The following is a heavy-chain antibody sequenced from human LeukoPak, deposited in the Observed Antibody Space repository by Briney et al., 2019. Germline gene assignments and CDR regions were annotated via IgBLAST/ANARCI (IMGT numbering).Heavy chain of an antibody. D-gene: IGHD6-13*01. CDR3: ARDLFAAAGTMRPFDY. CDR2: IIPILGIA. V-gene: IGHV1-69*04. CDR1: GGTFSSYA. J-gene: IGHJ4*02. Sequence: GASVKVSCKASGGTFSSYAISWVRQAPGQGLEWMGRIIPILGIANYAQKFQGRVTITADKSTSTAYMELSSLRSEDTAVYYCARDLFAAAGTMRPFDYWGQGTLVTVSS.